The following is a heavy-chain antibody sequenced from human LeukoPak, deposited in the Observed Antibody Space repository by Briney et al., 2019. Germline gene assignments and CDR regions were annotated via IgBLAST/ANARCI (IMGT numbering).Heavy chain of an antibody. Sequence: SETLSLTCTVSGGSISSGSYYWSWIRQPAGKGLEWIGRIYTSGSTNYNPSLKSRVTISVDTSKNQFSLKLSSVTAADTAVYYCAREGIYCSGGSCYSGVGMDVWGQGTTVTVSS. V-gene: IGHV4-61*02. CDR2: IYTSGST. CDR3: AREGIYCSGGSCYSGVGMDV. J-gene: IGHJ6*02. D-gene: IGHD2-15*01. CDR1: GGSISSGSYY.